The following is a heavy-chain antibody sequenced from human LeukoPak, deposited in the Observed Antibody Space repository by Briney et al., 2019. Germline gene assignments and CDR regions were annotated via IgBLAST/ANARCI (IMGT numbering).Heavy chain of an antibody. CDR3: ARGSGWYLY. V-gene: IGHV4-59*08. J-gene: IGHJ4*02. Sequence: SETLSLTCTVSGGSISSYYWSWIRPPPGKGLEWIGYIYYSGGTNYNPSLKSRVTISVDTSKNQFSLKLSSVTAADTAVYYCARGSGWYLYWGQGTLVTVSS. D-gene: IGHD6-19*01. CDR1: GGSISSYY. CDR2: IYYSGGT.